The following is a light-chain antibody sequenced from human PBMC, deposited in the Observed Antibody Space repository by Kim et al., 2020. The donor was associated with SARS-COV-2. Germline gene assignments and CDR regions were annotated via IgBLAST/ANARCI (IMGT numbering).Light chain of an antibody. Sequence: SASVGDRVTIPGRASQGISTYLAWYQQKPGKAPKLLIFAASILQSGVPSRFSGGGSRTEFTLTISSLQPEDFATYYCQQVNTYPLTLAGGPRWISN. CDR3: QQVNTYPLT. J-gene: IGKJ4*01. CDR1: QGISTY. V-gene: IGKV1-9*01. CDR2: AAS.